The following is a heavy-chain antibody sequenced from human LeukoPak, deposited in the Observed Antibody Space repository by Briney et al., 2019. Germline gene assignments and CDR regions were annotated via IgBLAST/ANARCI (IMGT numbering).Heavy chain of an antibody. CDR1: GGTFSSYA. J-gene: IGHJ3*02. V-gene: IGHV1-69*01. CDR2: IIPIFGTA. Sequence: GPSVKVSCKASGGTFSSYAISWVRQAPGQGLEWMGGIIPIFGTANYAQKFQGRVTITADESTSTAYMELSSLRSEDTAVYYCAKDQEFFGQQPSNHPHAFDIWGQGTMVTVSS. D-gene: IGHD6-13*01. CDR3: AKDQEFFGQQPSNHPHAFDI.